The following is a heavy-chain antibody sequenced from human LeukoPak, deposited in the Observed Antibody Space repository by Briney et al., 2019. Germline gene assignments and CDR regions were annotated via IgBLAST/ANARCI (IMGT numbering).Heavy chain of an antibody. V-gene: IGHV4-59*08. CDR1: GGSISSYY. D-gene: IGHD3-22*01. CDR3: AGHKDHYDSSGYYSPSDY. J-gene: IGHJ4*02. Sequence: SETLSLTCTVSGGSISSYYWSWARQPPGKGLEWIGYIYYSGSTKYNPSLKGRATISVDTSKNQFSLKLSSVTAADTAVYYCAGHKDHYDSSGYYSPSDYWGQGTLVTVSS. CDR2: IYYSGST.